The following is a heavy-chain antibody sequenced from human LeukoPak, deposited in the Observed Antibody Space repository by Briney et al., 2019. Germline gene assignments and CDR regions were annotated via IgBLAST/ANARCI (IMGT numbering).Heavy chain of an antibody. CDR2: FDPEDGET. Sequence: ASVKVSCKVSGYTLTELSMHWVRQAPGKGLEWMGGFDPEDGETIYAQKFQGRVTMTEDTSTDTAYVELSSLRSEDTAVYYCATDLVAATTADYWGQGTLVTVSS. CDR3: ATDLVAATTADY. J-gene: IGHJ4*02. V-gene: IGHV1-24*01. CDR1: GYTLTELS. D-gene: IGHD2-15*01.